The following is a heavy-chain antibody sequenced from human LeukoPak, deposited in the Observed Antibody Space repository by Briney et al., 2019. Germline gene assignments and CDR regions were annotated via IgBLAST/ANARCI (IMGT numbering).Heavy chain of an antibody. CDR3: AKDKGYYGSGSHFDY. V-gene: IGHV3-30*04. CDR2: ISSDGSYK. CDR1: GFTFSSHA. D-gene: IGHD3-10*01. J-gene: IGHJ4*02. Sequence: GGSLRLSCAASGFTFSSHALHWVRQAPGKGLEWVAVISSDGSYKYYADSVKGRFTISRDNSKNTLYLQMNSLRAEDTAVYYCAKDKGYYGSGSHFDYWGQGTLVTVSS.